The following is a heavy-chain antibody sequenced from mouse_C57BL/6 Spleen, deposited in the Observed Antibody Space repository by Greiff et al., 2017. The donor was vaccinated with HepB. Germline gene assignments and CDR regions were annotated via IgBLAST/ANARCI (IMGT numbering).Heavy chain of an antibody. D-gene: IGHD2-3*01. Sequence: EVKLQESGPELVKPGASVKMSCKASGYTFTDYNMHWVKQSHGKSLEWIGYINPNNGGTSYNQKFKGKATLTVNKSSSTAYMELRSLTSEDSAVYYCARVDDGYSYWYFDVWGTGTTVTVSS. J-gene: IGHJ1*03. CDR1: GYTFTDYN. CDR2: INPNNGGT. V-gene: IGHV1-22*01. CDR3: ARVDDGYSYWYFDV.